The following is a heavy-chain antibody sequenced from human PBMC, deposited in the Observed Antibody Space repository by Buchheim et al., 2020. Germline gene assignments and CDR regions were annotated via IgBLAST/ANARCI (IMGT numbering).Heavy chain of an antibody. CDR2: IKQDGSEI. D-gene: IGHD3-10*01. V-gene: IGHV3-7*01. CDR3: AREPVLRGVVTNYFDQ. J-gene: IGHJ4*02. Sequence: EVQLVESGGGLVQPGESLRLSCAASGFTFSSYWMNWVRQAPGKGLEWVANIKQDGSEIYYVDSVKGRFTISRDNAKNSLYLQMNSLRAEDTAVYYCAREPVLRGVVTNYFDQWGRGTL. CDR1: GFTFSSYW.